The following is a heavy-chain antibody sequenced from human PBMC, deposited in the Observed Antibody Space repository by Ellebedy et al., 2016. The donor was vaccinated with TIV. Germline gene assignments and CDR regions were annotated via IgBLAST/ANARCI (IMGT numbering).Heavy chain of an antibody. CDR3: ARNVGYQDY. V-gene: IGHV4-59*08. J-gene: IGHJ4*02. D-gene: IGHD5-18*01. Sequence: MPSETLSLTCNVSGGSISNYSWSWIRQPPGKGLEWIGCIYYTGSTIYNPALRKQVTMSVDTSMNQFSLKVSSVTAADPAVYYFARNVGYQDYWGQGALVTVSS. CDR2: IYYTGST. CDR1: GGSISNYS.